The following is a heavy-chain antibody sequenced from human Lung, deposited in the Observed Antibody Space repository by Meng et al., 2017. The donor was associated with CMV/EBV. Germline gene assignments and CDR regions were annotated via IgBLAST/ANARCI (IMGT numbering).Heavy chain of an antibody. J-gene: IGHJ4*02. CDR1: GYTFTSSS. D-gene: IGHD6-19*01. CDR3: ARGNGWRFDY. Sequence: VQLVQLGSGLKKPGDSVKVSCQAAGYTFTSSSMNWVRHAPGQGLEWMGWININTGNPTYAQGFTGRFVFSLDTSVSTAYLQIDSLKADDTAVYYCARGNGWRFDYWGQGTLVTVSS. CDR2: ININTGNP. V-gene: IGHV7-4-1*01.